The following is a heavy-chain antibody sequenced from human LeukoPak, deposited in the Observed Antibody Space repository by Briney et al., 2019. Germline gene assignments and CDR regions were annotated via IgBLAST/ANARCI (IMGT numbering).Heavy chain of an antibody. Sequence: SETLSLTCAVSGFSLTSGYYWAWIRQSPGKALEWIGNVYYTGYTHYSPSLKSRVIISADTSKNEVSLNLTSVTAADTGIYYCARQKAGTTGRSLDVWGTGTTVIVSS. CDR1: GFSLTSGYY. D-gene: IGHD3-10*01. V-gene: IGHV4-38-2*01. CDR2: VYYTGYT. J-gene: IGHJ6*04. CDR3: ARQKAGTTGRSLDV.